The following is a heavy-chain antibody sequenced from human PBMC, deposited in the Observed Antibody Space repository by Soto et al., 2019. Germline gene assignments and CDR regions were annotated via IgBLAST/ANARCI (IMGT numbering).Heavy chain of an antibody. Sequence: QLQLQESGPGLVKPSETLSLTCTVSGGSISSSNYYWGWIRQPPGKGLAGIGNIYYSGSTYYNPSLKSRVPISEATSKNQFTLKLSSVHAAGRAVYYCAIRRYCSSTSCYEDYGYCRGVVDYWGQGTQATVSS. J-gene: IGHJ4*02. CDR3: AIRRYCSSTSCYEDYGYCRGVVDY. D-gene: IGHD2-2*01. V-gene: IGHV4-39*01. CDR2: IYYSGST. CDR1: GGSISSSNYY.